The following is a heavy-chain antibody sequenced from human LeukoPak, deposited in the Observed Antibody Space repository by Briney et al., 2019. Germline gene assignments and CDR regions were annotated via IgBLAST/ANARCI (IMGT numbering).Heavy chain of an antibody. D-gene: IGHD2-15*01. CDR3: AKSNQYCSGGSCSFDP. CDR1: GFTFSSYA. CDR2: ISGSGGST. Sequence: PGGSLRLSCAASGFTFSSYAMSWVRQAPGKGLEWVSAISGSGGSTYYADSVKGRFTISRDNSKNTLYLQMNSLRAEDTAVYYCAKSNQYCSGGSCSFDPWGQGTLDTVSS. J-gene: IGHJ5*02. V-gene: IGHV3-23*01.